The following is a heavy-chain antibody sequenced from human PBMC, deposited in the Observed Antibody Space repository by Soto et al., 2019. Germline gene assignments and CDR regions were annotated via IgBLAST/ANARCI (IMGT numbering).Heavy chain of an antibody. CDR3: ARDLGGMTTYYYYSMDV. CDR2: IYYSGST. J-gene: IGHJ6*02. Sequence: QVQLQESGPGLVKPSQTLSLTCTVSGGSISSGGYYWSWIRQHPGKGLEWIGYIYYSGSTYYHPSLKSRVTISVDTSKTQFSRKLSSVTAADTAVYYWARDLGGMTTYYYYSMDVWVQGSTVTVSS. D-gene: IGHD4-4*01. V-gene: IGHV4-31*03. CDR1: GGSISSGGYY.